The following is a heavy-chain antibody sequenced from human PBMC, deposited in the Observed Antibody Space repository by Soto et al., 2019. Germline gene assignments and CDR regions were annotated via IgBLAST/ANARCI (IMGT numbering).Heavy chain of an antibody. J-gene: IGHJ4*02. CDR2: IYYSGTT. V-gene: IGHV4-31*03. D-gene: IGHD1-26*01. Sequence: QVQLQESGPGLVKPSQTLSLSCTVSGGSISSGAYYWSWIRQHPGKGLEWIGYIYYSGTTYYNPSLKSRFIISVDTSKSQFSLKLSSVTAADTAVYYCARMQRVGGSYLDYYYFDYWGQGTLVTVSS. CDR3: ARMQRVGGSYLDYYYFDY. CDR1: GGSISSGAYY.